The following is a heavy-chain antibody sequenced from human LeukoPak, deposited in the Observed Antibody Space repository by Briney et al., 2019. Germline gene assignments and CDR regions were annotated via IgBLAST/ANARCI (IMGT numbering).Heavy chain of an antibody. D-gene: IGHD5-24*01. J-gene: IGHJ4*02. CDR1: GFTFSGYS. CDR3: ARVSRDGYNSRTFDY. Sequence: PGGSLRLSCAASGFTFSGYSMNWVRQAPGKGLEWVSSISSSSSYIYYADSVKGRFTISRDNAKNSLYLQMNSLRAEDTAVYYCARVSRDGYNSRTFDYWGQGTLVTVSS. V-gene: IGHV3-21*01. CDR2: ISSSSSYI.